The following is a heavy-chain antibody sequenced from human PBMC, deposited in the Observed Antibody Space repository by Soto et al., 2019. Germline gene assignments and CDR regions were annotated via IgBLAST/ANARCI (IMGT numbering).Heavy chain of an antibody. V-gene: IGHV3-23*01. CDR1: GFTLSSYA. CDR2: ISGSGGST. D-gene: IGHD1-26*01. Sequence: PGGSLRLSCAASGFTLSSYAMSCVRQAPGKGLQWVSAISGSGGSTYYAGSVKGRFTISRDNSKNTLYLQMNSLRAEVTAVYYCAKGLLEGGSYYDYWGQGTLVTVSS. J-gene: IGHJ4*02. CDR3: AKGLLEGGSYYDY.